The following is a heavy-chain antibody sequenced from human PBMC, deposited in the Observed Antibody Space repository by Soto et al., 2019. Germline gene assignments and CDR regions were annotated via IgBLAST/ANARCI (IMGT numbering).Heavy chain of an antibody. CDR1: GYTFTSYA. Sequence: ASVKVSCKASGYTFTSYAMHWVRQAPGQRLEWMGWINAGNGNTKYSQKNQGRVTITRDTSASTAYMELSSLRSEDTAVYYCARDPDVLRYFDWLLPPDYWGQGTLVTVSS. CDR3: ARDPDVLRYFDWLLPPDY. D-gene: IGHD3-9*01. CDR2: INAGNGNT. V-gene: IGHV1-3*01. J-gene: IGHJ4*02.